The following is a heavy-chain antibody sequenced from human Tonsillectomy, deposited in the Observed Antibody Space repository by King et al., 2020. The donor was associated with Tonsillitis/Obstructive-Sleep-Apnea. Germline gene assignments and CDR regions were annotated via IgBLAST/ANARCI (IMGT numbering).Heavy chain of an antibody. J-gene: IGHJ6*03. V-gene: IGHV1-69*01. Sequence: QLVQSGAEVKKPGSSVKLSCKASGGTFSSYDISWVRQAPGQGLEWMGGIIPIFGTPNYAQKFQGRVTITADESTSTAYMELSSLRSEDTAVYYCARSVATIDYYYYHYMDVWGKGTTVTVSS. CDR2: IIPIFGTP. CDR1: GGTFSSYD. CDR3: ARSVATIDYYYYHYMDV. D-gene: IGHD5-12*01.